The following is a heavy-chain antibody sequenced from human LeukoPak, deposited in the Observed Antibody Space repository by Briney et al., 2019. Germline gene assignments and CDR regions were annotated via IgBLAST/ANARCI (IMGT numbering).Heavy chain of an antibody. CDR3: ARLAAARPGVYYFDY. D-gene: IGHD6-13*01. V-gene: IGHV4-59*08. CDR1: GDSISNYY. J-gene: IGHJ4*02. CDR2: IYYSGNT. Sequence: SETLSLTCTVSGDSISNYYWSWIRQPPGKGLEWIGYIYYSGNTNYNPSLKSRVTISVDTSKNQFSLKLSSVTAADTAVYYCARLAAARPGVYYFDYWGQGTLVTVSS.